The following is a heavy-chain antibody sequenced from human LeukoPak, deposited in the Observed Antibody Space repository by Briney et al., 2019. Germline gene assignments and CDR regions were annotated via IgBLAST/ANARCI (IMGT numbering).Heavy chain of an antibody. J-gene: IGHJ6*02. V-gene: IGHV4-59*08. CDR2: IYYSGST. Sequence: PSETLSLTCTVSGGSISSYYWSWIRQPPGKGLEWIGYIYYSGSTNYNPSPKSRVTISVDTSKNQFSLKLSSVTAADTAVYYCARLNSGSYLGYYYGMDVWGQGTTVTVSS. CDR3: ARLNSGSYLGYYYGMDV. CDR1: GGSISSYY. D-gene: IGHD1-26*01.